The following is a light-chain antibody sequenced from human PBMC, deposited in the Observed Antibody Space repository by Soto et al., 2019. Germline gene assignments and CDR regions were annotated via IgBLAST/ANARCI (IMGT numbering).Light chain of an antibody. J-gene: IGKJ1*01. CDR2: SAS. CDR1: QGISTY. CDR3: QRYDSAPRWT. V-gene: IGKV1-27*01. Sequence: DIPMTQSPSSLSASVGDRVTITCRASQGISTYLAWYQQKPGKAPKLLIYSASTVHSGVPSRFSGSGSETEFTLTISSLQPEDAATYFCQRYDSAPRWTFGQGTKVEIK.